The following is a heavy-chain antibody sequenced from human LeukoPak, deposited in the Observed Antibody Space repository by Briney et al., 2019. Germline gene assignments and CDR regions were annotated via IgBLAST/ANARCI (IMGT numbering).Heavy chain of an antibody. J-gene: IGHJ5*02. CDR1: GGSISSRSYY. V-gene: IGHV4-39*07. D-gene: IGHD6-6*01. CDR2: IYYSGST. Sequence: SETLSLTCTVSGGSISSRSYYWGWIRQPPGKGLEWIGSIYYSGSTYYNPSLKSRVTISVDTSRNQFSLKLSSVTAADTAVYYCARAPVEYSSSSGFDPWGQGTLVTVSS. CDR3: ARAPVEYSSSSGFDP.